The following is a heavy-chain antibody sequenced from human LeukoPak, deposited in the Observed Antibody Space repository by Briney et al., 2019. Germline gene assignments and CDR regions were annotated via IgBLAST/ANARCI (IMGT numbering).Heavy chain of an antibody. J-gene: IGHJ6*02. CDR1: GYQFANYW. CDR2: IYPADADT. CDR3: VKGVSGTYFGMDV. V-gene: IGHV5-51*01. D-gene: IGHD3-10*01. Sequence: GESLKISCKSSGYQFANYWIAWVRQMPGKGLEWIGIIYPADADTRYSPSFQGQVTISADRSISTAYLQWSSLKASDTAIYYCVKGVSGTYFGMDVWGQGTTVIVS.